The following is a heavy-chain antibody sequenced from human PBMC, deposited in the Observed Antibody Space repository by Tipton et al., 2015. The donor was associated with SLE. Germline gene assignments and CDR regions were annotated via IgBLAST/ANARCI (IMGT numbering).Heavy chain of an antibody. Sequence: SLRLSCAASGFTFSSYSMNWVRQAPGKGLEWVSSISSSSSYTNYADSVKGRFTISRDNAKNSLYLQMNSLRAEDTAVYYCASRNYYDSSGYRYNWFDPWGQGTLVTVSS. V-gene: IGHV3-21*04. CDR2: ISSSSSYT. J-gene: IGHJ5*02. CDR1: GFTFSSYS. CDR3: ASRNYYDSSGYRYNWFDP. D-gene: IGHD3-22*01.